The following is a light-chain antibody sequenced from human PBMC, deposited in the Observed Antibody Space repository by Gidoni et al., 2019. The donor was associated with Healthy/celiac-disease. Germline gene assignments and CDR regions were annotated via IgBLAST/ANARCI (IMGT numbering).Light chain of an antibody. Sequence: EIVLTQSPGTLSLSPGERATLSCRASQSVSSSHLAWYQQKPGQAPRLLIYGASSRATGIPDRFSGSGSGTGFTLTISRLEPEDFAVYYCQQYGSSYPFGGGTKVEIK. V-gene: IGKV3-20*01. CDR2: GAS. J-gene: IGKJ4*02. CDR1: QSVSSSH. CDR3: QQYGSSYP.